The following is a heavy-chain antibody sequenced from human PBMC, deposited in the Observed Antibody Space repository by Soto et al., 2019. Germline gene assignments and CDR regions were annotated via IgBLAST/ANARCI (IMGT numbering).Heavy chain of an antibody. CDR3: ASGPRECVDSRCYVPFDY. CDR1: GGSFSRYT. Sequence: GASVKVSCKAFGGSFSRYTFTWVRQAPGQGLEWMGRIIPKLATANYAQRFQGRVTITADKSTSAAYMELSNLRFEDTAVYYCASGPRECVDSRCYVPFDYRGQRTPVTVSS. V-gene: IGHV1-69*08. D-gene: IGHD2-2*01. J-gene: IGHJ4*02. CDR2: IIPKLATA.